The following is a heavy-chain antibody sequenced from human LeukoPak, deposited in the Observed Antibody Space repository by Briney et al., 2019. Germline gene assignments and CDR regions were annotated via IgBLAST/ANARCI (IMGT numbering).Heavy chain of an antibody. D-gene: IGHD6-25*01. Sequence: GGSLRLSCAASGFAFDDYAMHWVRQAPGKGLEWVSGISWNSGSIGYADSVRGRFTIARDNAKNSLYLQMNSLRAEDMALCYCAKDINLRLQYAFDIWGQGTMVTVSS. CDR2: ISWNSGSI. V-gene: IGHV3-9*03. CDR3: AKDINLRLQYAFDI. CDR1: GFAFDDYA. J-gene: IGHJ3*02.